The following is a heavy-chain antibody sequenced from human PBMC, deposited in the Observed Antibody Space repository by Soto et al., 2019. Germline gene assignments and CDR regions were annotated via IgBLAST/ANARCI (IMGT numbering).Heavy chain of an antibody. CDR2: ITNTGAST. Sequence: GGSLRLSCAASGFSFSNVWMTWVRQAPGKGLECVSSITNTGASTYYADSVKGRFTISRDNSKNTVYLQMNSLRAEDTAVYYCAKAGYGSGSYYTLSFDYWGQGSLVNVSS. CDR3: AKAGYGSGSYYTLSFDY. J-gene: IGHJ4*02. D-gene: IGHD3-10*01. CDR1: GFSFSNVW. V-gene: IGHV3-23*01.